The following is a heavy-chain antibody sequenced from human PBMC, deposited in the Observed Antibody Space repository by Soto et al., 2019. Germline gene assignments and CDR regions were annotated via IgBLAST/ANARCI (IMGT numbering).Heavy chain of an antibody. V-gene: IGHV3-11*05. Sequence: QVQLVESGGGLVQPGGSLRLSCAASGFTFSDYYMSWIRQAPGKGLEWVSYISSSSSYTNYADSVKGRFTISRDNAKNSLYLQMNSLRAEDTAVYYCATNRDGFSYYFDYWGQGTLVTVSS. J-gene: IGHJ4*02. CDR1: GFTFSDYY. D-gene: IGHD3-10*01. CDR2: ISSSSSYT. CDR3: ATNRDGFSYYFDY.